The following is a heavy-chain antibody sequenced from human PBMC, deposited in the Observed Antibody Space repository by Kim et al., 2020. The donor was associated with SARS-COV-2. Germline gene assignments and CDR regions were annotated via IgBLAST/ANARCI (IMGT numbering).Heavy chain of an antibody. Sequence: GGSLRLSCAATGFNVRGYYMNWVRQAPGKGLEWASLIYADGSTFYADSVKGRFVISRDTSTNIVYLQMNNLKVEDTGVYYCVRDGVLRPMRYWGQGTLV. D-gene: IGHD2-8*01. CDR3: VRDGVLRPMRY. CDR1: GFNVRGYY. CDR2: IYADGST. V-gene: IGHV3-66*01. J-gene: IGHJ4*02.